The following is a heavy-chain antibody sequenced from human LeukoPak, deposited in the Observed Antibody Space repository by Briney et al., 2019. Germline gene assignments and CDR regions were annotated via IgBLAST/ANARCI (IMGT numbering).Heavy chain of an antibody. J-gene: IGHJ4*02. Sequence: GGSLRLSCAASGFTFSSYAMHWVRQAPGKGLEWVAVISYDGSNKYYADSVKGRFTISRDNSKNTLYLQMNSLGAEDTAVYYCASGHLYWGQGTLVTVSS. CDR3: ASGHLY. V-gene: IGHV3-30*04. CDR1: GFTFSSYA. CDR2: ISYDGSNK.